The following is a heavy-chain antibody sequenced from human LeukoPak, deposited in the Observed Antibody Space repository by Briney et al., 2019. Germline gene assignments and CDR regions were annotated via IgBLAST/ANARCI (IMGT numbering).Heavy chain of an antibody. Sequence: GGSLRLSCAASGFTFSSYSMNWVRQAPGKGLEWVSYISSSSSTIYYADSVKGRFTIPRDNAKNSLYLQMNSLRAEDTAVYYCAGPHLNIYSSGWYPEHWGQGTLVTVSS. CDR1: GFTFSSYS. D-gene: IGHD6-19*01. J-gene: IGHJ1*01. V-gene: IGHV3-48*01. CDR2: ISSSSSTI. CDR3: AGPHLNIYSSGWYPEH.